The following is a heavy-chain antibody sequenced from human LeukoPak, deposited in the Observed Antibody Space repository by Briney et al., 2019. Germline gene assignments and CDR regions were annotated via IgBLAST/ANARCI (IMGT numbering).Heavy chain of an antibody. D-gene: IGHD2/OR15-2a*01. Sequence: SETLSLTCTVSGGSISSYYWSWIRQPPGKGLEWIGYIYYSGSTNYNPSLKSRVTISVDTSKNQFSLKLTSVTAADTGVYYCARVGFYARAFDIWGQGTMITVSS. CDR2: IYYSGST. J-gene: IGHJ3*02. CDR3: ARVGFYARAFDI. V-gene: IGHV4-59*01. CDR1: GGSISSYY.